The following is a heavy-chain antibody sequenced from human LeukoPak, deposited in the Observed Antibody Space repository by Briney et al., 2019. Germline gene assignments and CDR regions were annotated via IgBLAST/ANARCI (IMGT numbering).Heavy chain of an antibody. D-gene: IGHD2-15*01. CDR3: ARGRDCSGGSCYSIYFDY. CDR2: IYTSGST. V-gene: IGHV4-61*02. J-gene: IGHJ4*02. Sequence: PSETLSLTCTVSGGSISSSSYYWSWIRQPAGKGLEWIGRIYTSGSTNYNPSLKSRVTISVDTSKNQFSLKLSSVTAADTAVYYCARGRDCSGGSCYSIYFDYWGQGTLVTVSS. CDR1: GGSISSSSYY.